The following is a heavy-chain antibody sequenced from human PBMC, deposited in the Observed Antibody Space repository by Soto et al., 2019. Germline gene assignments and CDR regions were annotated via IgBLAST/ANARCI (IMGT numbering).Heavy chain of an antibody. CDR2: ISYDGSNK. Sequence: PGGSLRLSCAASGFTFSSYAMHWVRQAPGKGLEWVAVISYDGSNKYYADSVKGRFTISRDNSKNTLYLQMNSLRAEDTAVYYCARTPRSYSYGKIYYFDYWGQGTLVT. D-gene: IGHD5-18*01. V-gene: IGHV3-30-3*01. CDR1: GFTFSSYA. J-gene: IGHJ4*02. CDR3: ARTPRSYSYGKIYYFDY.